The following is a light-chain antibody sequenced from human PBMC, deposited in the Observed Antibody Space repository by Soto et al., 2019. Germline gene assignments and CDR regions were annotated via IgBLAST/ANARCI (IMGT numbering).Light chain of an antibody. CDR3: QQYNNWPPT. Sequence: EIVMTQSPATLSVSPGEGATLSCMAGQSVSNKLAWCQQKPRQAPRLLMFGAATRATGITARYSGSGSGTEFTLTISSLQSEDFAVYYCQQYNNWPPTFGQGTKVDI. V-gene: IGKV3-15*01. CDR2: GAA. CDR1: QSVSNK. J-gene: IGKJ1*01.